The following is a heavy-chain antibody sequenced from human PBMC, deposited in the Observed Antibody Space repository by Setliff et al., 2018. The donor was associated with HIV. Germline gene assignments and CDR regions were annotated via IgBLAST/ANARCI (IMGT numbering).Heavy chain of an antibody. V-gene: IGHV4-34*01. CDR3: ARAKRGIAVAGTDY. D-gene: IGHD6-19*01. CDR1: GVSVRSGEH. CDR2: INHSGST. Sequence: SETLSLTCTVSGVSVRSGEHWTWVRQAPGKGMEWIGEINHSGSTNYNPSLKRRVTISVDTSKNQFSLKLSSVTAADTAVYYCARAKRGIAVAGTDYWGQGTLVTVSS. J-gene: IGHJ4*02.